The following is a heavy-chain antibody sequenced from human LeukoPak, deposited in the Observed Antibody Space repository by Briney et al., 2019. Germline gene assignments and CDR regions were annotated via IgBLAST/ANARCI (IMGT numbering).Heavy chain of an antibody. V-gene: IGHV3-23*01. CDR2: ISGSGGST. CDR1: GFTFSSYA. Sequence: GGSLRLSCAASGFTFSSYAMSWVRQAPGKGLEWVSAISGSGGSTYYADSVKGRFTISRDNSKNTLYLQMNSLRAEDTAAYYCAKVDSPYFWSGYYTATGFDYWGQGTLVTVSS. CDR3: AKVDSPYFWSGYYTATGFDY. J-gene: IGHJ4*02. D-gene: IGHD3-3*01.